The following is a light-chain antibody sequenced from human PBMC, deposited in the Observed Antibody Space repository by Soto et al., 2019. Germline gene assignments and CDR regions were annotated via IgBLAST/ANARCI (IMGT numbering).Light chain of an antibody. Sequence: QSALTQPASVSGSPGQSITISCTGTSSDIAAYNFVSWYQQHPGKAPKLMLDDVNIRPSGVSNRFSGSKSGNTASLTISGLQAEDEADYYCTAWTTSTTMIFGGGTKLTVL. CDR1: SSDIAAYNF. CDR2: DVN. V-gene: IGLV2-14*03. J-gene: IGLJ2*01. CDR3: TAWTTSTTMI.